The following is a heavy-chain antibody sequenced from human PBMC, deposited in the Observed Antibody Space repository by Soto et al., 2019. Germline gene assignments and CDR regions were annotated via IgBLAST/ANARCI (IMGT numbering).Heavy chain of an antibody. J-gene: IGHJ6*02. Sequence: ASVKVSCKASGYTFTSYGISWVRQAPGQGLEWMGWISAYNGNTNYAQKLQGRVTMTTDTSTSTAYMELRSLRSDDTAVYYCARDNYDILTGSPFHYYYSYGMDVWGQGTTVTVSS. CDR3: ARDNYDILTGSPFHYYYSYGMDV. V-gene: IGHV1-18*01. CDR2: ISAYNGNT. CDR1: GYTFTSYG. D-gene: IGHD3-9*01.